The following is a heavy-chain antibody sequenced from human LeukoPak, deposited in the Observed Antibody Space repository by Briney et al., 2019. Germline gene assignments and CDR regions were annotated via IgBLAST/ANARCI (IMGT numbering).Heavy chain of an antibody. Sequence: PGGSLRLSCAASGFTFSGYAMSWVRQAPGKGLEWVSAISGSGGSTYYADSVKGRFTISRDNSKNTLYLQMNSLRAEDTAVYYCAKDKDHYYDSSGYYYFPDAFDIWGQGTMVTVSS. J-gene: IGHJ3*02. CDR2: ISGSGGST. CDR3: AKDKDHYYDSSGYYYFPDAFDI. CDR1: GFTFSGYA. D-gene: IGHD3-22*01. V-gene: IGHV3-23*01.